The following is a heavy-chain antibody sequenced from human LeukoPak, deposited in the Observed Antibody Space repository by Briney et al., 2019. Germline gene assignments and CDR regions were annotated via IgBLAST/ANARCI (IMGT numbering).Heavy chain of an antibody. V-gene: IGHV4-4*08. CDR3: ARSNRTPWFGELLPYMDV. CDR2: IYTSGST. D-gene: IGHD3-10*01. CDR1: GGSISSYY. Sequence: SETLSLTCTVSGGSISSYYWSWIRQPPGKGLEWIGRIYTSGSTNYNPSLKSRVTISVDTSKNQFSLKLSSVTAADTAVYYCARSNRTPWFGELLPYMDVWGKGTTVTVSS. J-gene: IGHJ6*03.